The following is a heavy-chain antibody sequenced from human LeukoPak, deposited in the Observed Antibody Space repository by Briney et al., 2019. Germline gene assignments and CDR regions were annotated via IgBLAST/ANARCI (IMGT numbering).Heavy chain of an antibody. CDR3: ARDSGPGETFSYYYGMDV. V-gene: IGHV3-21*06. CDR2: VSGTSSYI. J-gene: IGHJ6*02. D-gene: IGHD3-10*01. Sequence: GGSLRLSCAASGFTFSSYTMSWVRQAPGKGLEWVSSVSGTSSYIFYADSVRGRFTISRDNAKNSLYLQMNSLRAEDTAVYYCARDSGPGETFSYYYGMDVWGQGTTVTVSS. CDR1: GFTFSSYT.